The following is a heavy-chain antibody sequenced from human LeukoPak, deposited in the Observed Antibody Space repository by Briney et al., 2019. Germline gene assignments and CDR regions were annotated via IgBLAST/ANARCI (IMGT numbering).Heavy chain of an antibody. CDR1: GFTFSTYA. J-gene: IGHJ4*02. CDR3: VKETGITGAGDC. Sequence: GGSLRLSCAASGFTFSTYAMSWVRQAPGKGLEWVSPISAGGGSSYYADSVKGRFTISRDSSKNTLYLQMNNLRPEDTAVYYCVKETGITGAGDCWGQGTLVTVSS. CDR2: ISAGGGSS. D-gene: IGHD1-20*01. V-gene: IGHV3-23*01.